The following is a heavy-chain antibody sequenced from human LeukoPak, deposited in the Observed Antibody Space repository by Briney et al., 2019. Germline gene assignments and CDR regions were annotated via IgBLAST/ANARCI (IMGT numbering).Heavy chain of an antibody. Sequence: ASVKVSCKASGYTFTGYDIHWVRQAPGQGLEWMGWINPNTGGTNYAQKFQGRVTMTRDTSISTAYMELSRLRSDDTAIYYCARVRYFDSTVDYWGQGTLVTVSS. CDR1: GYTFTGYD. D-gene: IGHD3-9*01. CDR2: INPNTGGT. J-gene: IGHJ4*02. CDR3: ARVRYFDSTVDY. V-gene: IGHV1-2*02.